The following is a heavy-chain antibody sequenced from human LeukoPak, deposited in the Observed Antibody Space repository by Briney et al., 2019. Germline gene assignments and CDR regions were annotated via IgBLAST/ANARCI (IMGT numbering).Heavy chain of an antibody. J-gene: IGHJ4*02. D-gene: IGHD3-10*01. Sequence: GGTLRLSCAASGFTFSSYSMNWVRQAPGKGLEWVSSISSSSSYIYYADSVKGRFTISRDNAKNSLYLQMNSLRAEDTAVYYCAKVTYGSGTYGAFDYWGQGTLVTVSS. CDR2: ISSSSSYI. CDR1: GFTFSSYS. V-gene: IGHV3-21*04. CDR3: AKVTYGSGTYGAFDY.